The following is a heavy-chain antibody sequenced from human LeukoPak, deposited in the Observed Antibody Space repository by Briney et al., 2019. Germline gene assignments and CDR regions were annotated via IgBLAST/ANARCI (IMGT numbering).Heavy chain of an antibody. J-gene: IGHJ4*02. D-gene: IGHD2-15*01. V-gene: IGHV4-59*06. CDR1: GGSISSYY. Sequence: SETLSLTCTVSGGSISSYYWSWIRQPPGKGLEWIGDIYYSGSAYYNPSLKSRVSISVDTSKNQFSLKLSSVTAADTAFYYCARWYCSGGSCYYIDYWGQGTLVTVSS. CDR2: IYYSGSA. CDR3: ARWYCSGGSCYYIDY.